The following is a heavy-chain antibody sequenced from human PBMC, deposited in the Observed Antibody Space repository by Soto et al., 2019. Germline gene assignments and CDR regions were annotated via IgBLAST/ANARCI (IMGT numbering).Heavy chain of an antibody. CDR3: ARGVYGSGNYYTGPSAFDL. Sequence: QVQLEQSGAEVKKPGSSVKVSCKASGGTLSDHGVAWLRQAPGQGLEWMGGTIPVFNTAKYAQKFQGRVTVTADKFTTIAYMELSSLISEDTAFYLWARGVYGSGNYYTGPSAFDLWGQGTMVIVSS. D-gene: IGHD3-10*01. V-gene: IGHV1-69*06. J-gene: IGHJ3*01. CDR2: TIPVFNTA. CDR1: GGTLSDHG.